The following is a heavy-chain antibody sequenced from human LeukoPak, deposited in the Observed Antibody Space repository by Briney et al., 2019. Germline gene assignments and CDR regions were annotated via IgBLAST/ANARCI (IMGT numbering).Heavy chain of an antibody. D-gene: IGHD6-19*01. V-gene: IGHV1-69*06. CDR3: AREPQWLPRSADYYYYYMDV. Sequence: GASVKVSCKASGGTFSSYAISWVRQAPGQGLEWMGGIIPIFGTANYAQKFQGRVTITADKSTSTAYMELSSLRSEDTAVYYCAREPQWLPRSADYYYYYMDVWGKGTTVTVSS. CDR2: IIPIFGTA. CDR1: GGTFSSYA. J-gene: IGHJ6*03.